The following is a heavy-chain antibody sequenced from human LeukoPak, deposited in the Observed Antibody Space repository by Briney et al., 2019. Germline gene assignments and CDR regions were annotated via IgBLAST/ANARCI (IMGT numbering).Heavy chain of an antibody. D-gene: IGHD3-3*01. CDR3: ARVKGPERLTIFGVVRGSHGMDV. V-gene: IGHV1-46*01. Sequence: ASVKVSCKASGYTFTSYYMHWVRQAPGQGLEWMGIINPSGGSTSYAQKFQGRVTTTRDTSTSTVYMELSSLRSEDTAVYYCARVKGPERLTIFGVVRGSHGMDVWGQGTTVTVSS. J-gene: IGHJ6*02. CDR2: INPSGGST. CDR1: GYTFTSYY.